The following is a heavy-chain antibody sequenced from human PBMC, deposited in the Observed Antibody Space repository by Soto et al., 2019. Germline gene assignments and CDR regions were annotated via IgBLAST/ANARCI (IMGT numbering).Heavy chain of an antibody. Sequence: SSAKVSRQAFRGSFSSYAISWVRQAPGQGLEWMGGIIPIFGTANYAQKFQGRVTITADESTSTAYMELSSLRSEDTAVYYCARDGVDTAMVSHWFDPWGQGTLVTVSS. D-gene: IGHD5-18*01. V-gene: IGHV1-69*13. J-gene: IGHJ5*02. CDR1: RGSFSSYA. CDR3: ARDGVDTAMVSHWFDP. CDR2: IIPIFGTA.